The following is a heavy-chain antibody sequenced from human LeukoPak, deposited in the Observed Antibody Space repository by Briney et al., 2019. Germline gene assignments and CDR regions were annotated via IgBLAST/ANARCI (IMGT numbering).Heavy chain of an antibody. Sequence: SQTLSLTCTVSVGSLSRGGYYGSWIRQHPGRGLEWIGYTYYSGSTYYNPSLKSRVTISVDTSKNQFSLKLSSVTAADTAVYYCARIPNQSKYSIGNYWGQGTLVTVSS. CDR2: TYYSGST. V-gene: IGHV4-31*03. D-gene: IGHD1-14*01. CDR1: VGSLSRGGYY. J-gene: IGHJ4*02. CDR3: ARIPNQSKYSIGNY.